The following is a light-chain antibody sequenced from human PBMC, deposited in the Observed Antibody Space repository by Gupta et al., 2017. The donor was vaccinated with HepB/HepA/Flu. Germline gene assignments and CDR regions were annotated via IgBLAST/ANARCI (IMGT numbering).Light chain of an antibody. Sequence: EIVLTQSPGTLSLSPGESATLSCRASQSVSSGFLAWYQQKPGQAPRLLINGASSRATGIPDRFSGSGSGTDVTLTISRLEPEDFAVYYCQQYGSSPQCSFGQGTKLEIK. CDR3: QQYGSSPQCS. V-gene: IGKV3-20*01. CDR1: QSVSSGF. CDR2: GAS. J-gene: IGKJ2*04.